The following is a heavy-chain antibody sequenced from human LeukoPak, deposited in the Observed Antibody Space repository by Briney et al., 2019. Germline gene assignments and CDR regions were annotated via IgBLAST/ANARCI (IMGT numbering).Heavy chain of an antibody. CDR1: GFTFSSYW. J-gene: IGHJ6*04. D-gene: IGHD3-3*01. Sequence: PRGSLRLSCAASGFTFSSYWMSWVRQAPGKGLEWVANIKQDGSEKYYVDSVKGRFTISRDNAKNSLYLQMNSLRAEDTAVYYCARGGPRITIFGVVPVDVWGKGTTVTVSS. CDR2: IKQDGSEK. V-gene: IGHV3-7*01. CDR3: ARGGPRITIFGVVPVDV.